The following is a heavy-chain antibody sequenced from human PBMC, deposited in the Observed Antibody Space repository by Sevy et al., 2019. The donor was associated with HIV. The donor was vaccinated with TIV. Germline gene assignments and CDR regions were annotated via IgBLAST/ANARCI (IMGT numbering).Heavy chain of an antibody. J-gene: IGHJ3*01. Sequence: GGSLRLSCAASGFDFSTYDMHWVRQAPGKGLEWVAFISFDGSDKWYGDSVKGRFTISRDNSENTLYVQMNTLRDEDTAVYYCAKRERSYYDSSGNYDAFDVWGQGTLVTVSS. D-gene: IGHD3-22*01. CDR1: GFDFSTYD. V-gene: IGHV3-33*03. CDR2: ISFDGSDK. CDR3: AKRERSYYDSSGNYDAFDV.